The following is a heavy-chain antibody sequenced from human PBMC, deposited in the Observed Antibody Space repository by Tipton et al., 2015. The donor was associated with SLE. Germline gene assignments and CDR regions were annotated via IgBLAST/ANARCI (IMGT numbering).Heavy chain of an antibody. D-gene: IGHD3-10*01. CDR3: AREDISVLWFGGAFDI. CDR2: INHSGST. CDR1: GGSFSAYY. Sequence: TLCLTCAVYGGSFSAYYWSWIRQPPGKGLEWIGEINHSGSTSYNPSLKSRVTISVDTSKNQFSLNLSSVTAADTAVYYCAREDISVLWFGGAFDIWGQGTMVTVSS. V-gene: IGHV4-34*01. J-gene: IGHJ3*02.